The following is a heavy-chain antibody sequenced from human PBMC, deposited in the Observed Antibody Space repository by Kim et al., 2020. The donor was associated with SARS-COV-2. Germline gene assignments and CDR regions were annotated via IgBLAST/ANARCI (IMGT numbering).Heavy chain of an antibody. V-gene: IGHV3-48*03. CDR2: ISGSGSSK. CDR1: GFTFRSYE. D-gene: IGHD3-22*01. CDR3: AREVVVSPDAFDI. Sequence: GGSLRLSCAASGFTFRSYEMNWVRQAPGKGLEWVSSISGSGSSKYYADSVKGRFTISRDNAKDSLYLQMNGLRAEDTAVYYCAREVVVSPDAFDIWGQGTMVTVSS. J-gene: IGHJ3*02.